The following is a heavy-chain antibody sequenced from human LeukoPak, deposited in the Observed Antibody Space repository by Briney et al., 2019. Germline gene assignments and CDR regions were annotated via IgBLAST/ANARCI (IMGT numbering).Heavy chain of an antibody. Sequence: ASVKVSCKASGYTFTNYGISWVRQAPGQGLEWMGWISIYSGSTNYAQKLQGRVTMTRDTSTSTVYMELSSPRSEDTAVYYCARDAGYYYGSGSYYNFDYWGQGTLVTVSS. CDR1: GYTFTNYG. CDR3: ARDAGYYYGSGSYYNFDY. D-gene: IGHD3-10*01. CDR2: ISIYSGST. J-gene: IGHJ4*02. V-gene: IGHV1-18*01.